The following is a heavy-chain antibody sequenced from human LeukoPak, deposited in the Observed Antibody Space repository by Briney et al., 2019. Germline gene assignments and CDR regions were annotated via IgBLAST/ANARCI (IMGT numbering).Heavy chain of an antibody. CDR3: ARLSSLKYYFDS. V-gene: IGHV4-59*01. D-gene: IGHD6-6*01. J-gene: IGHJ4*02. CDR2: IYYSGST. CDR1: GGSISSFY. Sequence: PSETLYLTCTVSGGSISSFYWSWIRQPPGKGLEWIGYIYYSGSTNYNPSLKSRVTISVDTSKNQFSLKLSSVTAADTAVYYCARLSSLKYYFDSWGQGTLVSVSS.